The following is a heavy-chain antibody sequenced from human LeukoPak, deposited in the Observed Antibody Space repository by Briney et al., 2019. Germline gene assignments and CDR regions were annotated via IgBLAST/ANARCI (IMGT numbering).Heavy chain of an antibody. CDR1: GGSISSYY. D-gene: IGHD6-19*01. Sequence: SETLSLTCTVSGGSISSYYWSWIRQPPGKGLEWIGYICYSGSTNYNPSLKSRVTISVDTSKNQFSLKLSSVTAADTAVYYCARRGIAVAGSTDAFDIWGQGTMVTVSS. V-gene: IGHV4-59*08. CDR3: ARRGIAVAGSTDAFDI. CDR2: ICYSGST. J-gene: IGHJ3*02.